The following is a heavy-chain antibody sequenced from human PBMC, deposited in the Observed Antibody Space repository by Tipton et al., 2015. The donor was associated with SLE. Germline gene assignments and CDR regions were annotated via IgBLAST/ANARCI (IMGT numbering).Heavy chain of an antibody. V-gene: IGHV4-38-2*02. J-gene: IGHJ6*03. D-gene: IGHD6-13*01. CDR3: ARIIPSAGNWRVYYNYMDV. CDR1: GYSISSGYY. Sequence: TLSLTCTVSGYSISSGYYWGWIRQPPGKGLEWIGTIYQSGSTHYNPSLKSRVTISVDTSKNQFSLKLSSVTAADTAVYFCARIIPSAGNWRVYYNYMDVWGKGTTVTVSS. CDR2: IYQSGST.